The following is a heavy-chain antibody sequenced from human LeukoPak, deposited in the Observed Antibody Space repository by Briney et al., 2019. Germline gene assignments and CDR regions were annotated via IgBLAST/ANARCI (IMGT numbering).Heavy chain of an antibody. V-gene: IGHV5-51*01. Sequence: PGESLKISCKGSGYSFSSYWIGWVRQMPGKGLEWMGIIYPGDSDTRYSPSFQGQVTISADKSISTAYLQWSSLKASDTAMYYCARSLVIPTYYYYGMDVWGQGTTVTVSS. D-gene: IGHD3-22*01. CDR3: ARSLVIPTYYYYGMDV. J-gene: IGHJ6*02. CDR1: GYSFSSYW. CDR2: IYPGDSDT.